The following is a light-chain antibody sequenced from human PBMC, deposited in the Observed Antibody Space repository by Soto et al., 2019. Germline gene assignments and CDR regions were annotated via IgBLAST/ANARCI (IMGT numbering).Light chain of an antibody. CDR3: AAWDDSLNGRWV. CDR2: RNY. V-gene: IGLV1-47*01. Sequence: QAVVTQPPSTSGTPGQRVTISCSGSGSNIGNNYVYWYQQIPGTAPKLLIYRNYQRPSGVPDRFSGSKSGTSASLAISGLRSEDEADYYCAAWDDSLNGRWVFGGGTKLTVL. CDR1: GSNIGNNY. J-gene: IGLJ3*02.